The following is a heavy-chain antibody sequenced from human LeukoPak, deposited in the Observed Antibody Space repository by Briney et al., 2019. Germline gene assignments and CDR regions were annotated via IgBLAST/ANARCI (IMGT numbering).Heavy chain of an antibody. CDR1: GFIFSSHG. D-gene: IGHD3-22*01. Sequence: GGSLRLSCAASGFIFSSHGMHWVRQAPGKGLEWVSYISSSGSTIYYADSVKGRFTISRDNAKNSLYLQMNSLRAEDTAVYYCARDSIVVVRSHFDYWGQGTLVTVSS. V-gene: IGHV3-48*04. CDR3: ARDSIVVVRSHFDY. CDR2: ISSSGSTI. J-gene: IGHJ4*02.